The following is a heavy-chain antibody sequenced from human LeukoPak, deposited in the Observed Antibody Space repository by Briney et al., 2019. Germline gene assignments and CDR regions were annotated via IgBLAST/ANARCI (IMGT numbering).Heavy chain of an antibody. J-gene: IGHJ6*02. Sequence: GGSLRLSCAASGFTFSSYATHWVRQAPGKGLEWVAVISYDGSNKYYADSVKGRFTISRDNSKNTLYLQMNSLRAEDTAVYYCARDYIDSSGWYPTYYYYYYGMDVWGQGTTVTVSS. CDR3: ARDYIDSSGWYPTYYYYYYGMDV. V-gene: IGHV3-30*04. D-gene: IGHD6-19*01. CDR1: GFTFSSYA. CDR2: ISYDGSNK.